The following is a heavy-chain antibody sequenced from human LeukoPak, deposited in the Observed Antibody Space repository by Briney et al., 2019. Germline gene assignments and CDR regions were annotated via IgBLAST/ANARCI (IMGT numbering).Heavy chain of an antibody. CDR1: VYTFTSYG. J-gene: IGHJ4*02. Sequence: ASVNVSFKASVYTFTSYGISWVRQAPGQGLEWMGGIGAYNGNTNYAQKLQGRVTMTTDTSTSTAYMDLRSLRSDDTAVYYCARSSMGLWFGELCDYWGQGTLVTVSS. V-gene: IGHV1-18*01. CDR2: IGAYNGNT. CDR3: ARSSMGLWFGELCDY. D-gene: IGHD3-10*01.